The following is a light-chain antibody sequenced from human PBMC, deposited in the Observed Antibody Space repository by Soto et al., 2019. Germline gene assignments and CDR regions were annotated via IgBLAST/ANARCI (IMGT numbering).Light chain of an antibody. CDR3: CSYAGSSTPYV. Sequence: QSALTQPASVSGSPGQSITISCTGTSSDVGSYNLVSWYQQHPGKAPKLMIYEGSKWPSGVSNRFSGSKSGNTASLTISGLPAEDEADYYCCSYAGSSTPYVFGTGTKLTVL. CDR1: SSDVGSYNL. J-gene: IGLJ1*01. CDR2: EGS. V-gene: IGLV2-23*01.